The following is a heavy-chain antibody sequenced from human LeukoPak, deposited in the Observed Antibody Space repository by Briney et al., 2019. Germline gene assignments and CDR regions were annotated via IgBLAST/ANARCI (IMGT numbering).Heavy chain of an antibody. Sequence: SQTLSLTCVISGDSVSSNSAVWNWIRQSPSRGLEWLGRTYYRSKLYNDYAVSAKRRITINSDTSKNQFPLQLNSVTPEDTAVYYCARGGDGYNFYNWFDPWGQGTLVIVSS. CDR1: GDSVSSNSAV. J-gene: IGHJ5*02. CDR2: TYYRSKLYN. D-gene: IGHD5-24*01. CDR3: ARGGDGYNFYNWFDP. V-gene: IGHV6-1*01.